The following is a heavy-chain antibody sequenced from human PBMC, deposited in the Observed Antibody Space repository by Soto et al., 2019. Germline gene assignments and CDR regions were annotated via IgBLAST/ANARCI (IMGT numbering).Heavy chain of an antibody. CDR1: GGSISGGGYC. J-gene: IGHJ4*02. V-gene: IGHV4-31*03. Sequence: TLSLTCTVSGGSISGGGYCWSWIRQHPGKGLEWIGYIYYSGSTYYNPSLKSRVTISVDTSKNQFSLKLSSVTAADTAVYYCAREDDETGAFDYWGQGTLVTVSS. CDR2: IYYSGST. CDR3: AREDDETGAFDY. D-gene: IGHD2-8*02.